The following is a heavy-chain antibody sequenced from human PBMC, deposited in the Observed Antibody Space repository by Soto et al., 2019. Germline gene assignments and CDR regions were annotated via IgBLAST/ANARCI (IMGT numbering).Heavy chain of an antibody. J-gene: IGHJ4*02. CDR3: ARDLEDYGATGYFDY. CDR2: INPSGGST. D-gene: IGHD4-17*01. Sequence: QVQLVQSGAEVKKPGASVKVSSKASGYTFTSYYMHWVRQAPGQGLEWMGIINPSGGSTSYAQKFQGRVTMTRDTSTSTVYMELSSLRSEDTAVYYCARDLEDYGATGYFDYWGQGTLVTVSS. V-gene: IGHV1-46*01. CDR1: GYTFTSYY.